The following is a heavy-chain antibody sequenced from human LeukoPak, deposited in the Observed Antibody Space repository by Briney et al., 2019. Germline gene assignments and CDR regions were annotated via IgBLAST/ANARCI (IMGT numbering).Heavy chain of an antibody. V-gene: IGHV3-21*01. Sequence: GRSLRLSCAASGFTFSSYSMNWVRQAPGKGLEWVSSISSSSSYIYYADSVKGRFTISRDNAKNSLYLQMNSLRAEDTAVYYCAREGYCSSTSCYSAYWGQGTRVTVSS. CDR3: AREGYCSSTSCYSAY. J-gene: IGHJ4*02. D-gene: IGHD2-2*01. CDR1: GFTFSSYS. CDR2: ISSSSSYI.